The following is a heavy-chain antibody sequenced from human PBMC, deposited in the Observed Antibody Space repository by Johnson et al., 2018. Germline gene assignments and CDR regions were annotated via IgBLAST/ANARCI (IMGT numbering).Heavy chain of an antibody. CDR1: GFTFSSYA. Sequence: VQLVESGGGVVQPGGSLRLSCAASGFTFSSYAMSWVRQAPGKGLAWVSAISGSGGSTYYADSVQGRFTISRDNAKNSLYLQMNSLKTEDTAVYYCARQVVIPTADAFDIWGQGTMVTVSS. CDR3: ARQVVIPTADAFDI. CDR2: ISGSGGST. J-gene: IGHJ3*02. V-gene: IGHV3-23*04. D-gene: IGHD4-23*01.